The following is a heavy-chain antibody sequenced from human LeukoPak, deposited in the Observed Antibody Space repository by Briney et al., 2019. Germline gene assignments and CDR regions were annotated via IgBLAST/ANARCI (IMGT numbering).Heavy chain of an antibody. CDR1: GESFSGYY. CDR3: ARDRIGGNDMDV. J-gene: IGHJ6*03. D-gene: IGHD4-23*01. V-gene: IGHV4-34*01. Sequence: PSETLSLTCAVYGESFSGYYWSWIRQPPGKGLDWIGEINDSGSTNYNPSLKSGVTISIDKSKNQFSLKLSSVTAADTAVYYCARDRIGGNDMDVWGKGTTVTVSS. CDR2: INDSGST.